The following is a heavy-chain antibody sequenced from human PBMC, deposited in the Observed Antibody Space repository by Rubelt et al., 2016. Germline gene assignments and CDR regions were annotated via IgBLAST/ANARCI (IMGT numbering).Heavy chain of an antibody. CDR3: AREKRGSGSLDY. CDR1: GFTFTNYW. Sequence: EVQLVESGGGLVQPGGSLRLSCAASGFTFTNYWTHWVRQAPGKGLVWISRISTDGRSTSYADSVKGRFTLSRGNAKKRLYRQMKSLRVEDTDVYYCAREKRGSGSLDYWGQGPLVTVSS. V-gene: IGHV3-74*01. CDR2: ISTDGRST. J-gene: IGHJ4*02. D-gene: IGHD6-19*01.